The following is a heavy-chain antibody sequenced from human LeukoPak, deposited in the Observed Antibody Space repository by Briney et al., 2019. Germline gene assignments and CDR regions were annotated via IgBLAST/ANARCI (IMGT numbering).Heavy chain of an antibody. Sequence: ASVKVSCKASGYTFTNYGISWVRQAPGQGLEWMGWISAYNFNTNYGQKFQGRVTMTTDTSTSAAYMELRSLRSDDTAVYYCARDYDILTGPPIFDYWGQGTLVTVSS. CDR3: ARDYDILTGPPIFDY. CDR2: ISAYNFNT. CDR1: GYTFTNYG. J-gene: IGHJ4*02. V-gene: IGHV1-18*01. D-gene: IGHD3-9*01.